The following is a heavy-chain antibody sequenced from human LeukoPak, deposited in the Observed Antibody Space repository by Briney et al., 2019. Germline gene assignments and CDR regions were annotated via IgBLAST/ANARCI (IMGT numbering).Heavy chain of an antibody. Sequence: PGGSLRLSCAASGFTVSSNYMSWVRQAPGKGLEWVAVIWYDGSNKYYADSVKGRFTISRDNSKNTLYLQMNSLRAEDTAVYYCARDGDFWSGYEDLDYWGQGTLVTVSS. D-gene: IGHD3-3*01. CDR1: GFTVSSNY. CDR3: ARDGDFWSGYEDLDY. V-gene: IGHV3-33*08. J-gene: IGHJ4*02. CDR2: IWYDGSNK.